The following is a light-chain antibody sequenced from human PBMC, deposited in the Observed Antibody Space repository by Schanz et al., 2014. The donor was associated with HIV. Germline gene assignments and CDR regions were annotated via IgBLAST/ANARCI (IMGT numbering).Light chain of an antibody. CDR3: QQLNSPPPWT. V-gene: IGKV3-20*01. Sequence: DIVLTQSPGTLSLSPGERATLSCRASQNVRSNYLAWYQQKPGQAPRLLIYGASIRATGIPDRFSGSGSRTGFTLTISRLEPEDFATYYCQQLNSPPPWTFGQGTKVEIK. CDR1: QNVRSNY. CDR2: GAS. J-gene: IGKJ1*01.